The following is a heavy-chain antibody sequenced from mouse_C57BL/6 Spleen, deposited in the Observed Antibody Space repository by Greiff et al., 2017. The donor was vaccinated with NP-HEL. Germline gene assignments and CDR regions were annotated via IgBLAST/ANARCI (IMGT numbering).Heavy chain of an antibody. CDR3: AREGAQATWFAY. CDR2: IYPGDGDT. D-gene: IGHD3-2*02. J-gene: IGHJ3*01. CDR1: GYAFSSYW. Sequence: QVQLQQSGAELVKPGASVKISCKASGYAFSSYWMNWVKQRPGKGLEWIGQIYPGDGDTNYNGKFKGKATLTADKSSSTAYMQLSSLTSEDSAVYFWAREGAQATWFAYWGQGTLVTVSA. V-gene: IGHV1-80*01.